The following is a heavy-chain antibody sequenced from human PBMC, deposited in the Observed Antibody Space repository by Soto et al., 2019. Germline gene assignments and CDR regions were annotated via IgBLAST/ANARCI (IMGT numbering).Heavy chain of an antibody. Sequence: QVQLVESGGGVVQPGRSLRLSCAASGFTFSSYAMHWVRQAPGKGLERVAVISYDGSNKYYADSVKGRFTISRDNSKNTLYLQMNSLRAEDTAVYYCARDREVGMDVWGQGTTVTVSS. CDR2: ISYDGSNK. J-gene: IGHJ6*02. V-gene: IGHV3-30-3*01. CDR1: GFTFSSYA. D-gene: IGHD3-10*01. CDR3: ARDREVGMDV.